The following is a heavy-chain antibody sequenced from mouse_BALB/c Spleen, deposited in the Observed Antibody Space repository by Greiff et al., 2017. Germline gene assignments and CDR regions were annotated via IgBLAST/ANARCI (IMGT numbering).Heavy chain of an antibody. CDR3: AREDGYDGYFDV. CDR2: ISSGGST. CDR1: GFTFSSYA. D-gene: IGHD2-2*01. J-gene: IGHJ1*01. Sequence: EVHLVESGGGLVKPGGSLKLPCAASGFTFSSYAMSWVRQTPEKRLEWVASISSGGSTYYPDSVKGRFTISRDNARNILYLQMSSLRSEDTAMYYCAREDGYDGYFDVWGAGTTVTVSS. V-gene: IGHV5-6-5*01.